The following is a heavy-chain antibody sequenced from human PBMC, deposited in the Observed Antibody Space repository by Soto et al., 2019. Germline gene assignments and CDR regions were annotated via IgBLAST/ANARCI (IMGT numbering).Heavy chain of an antibody. CDR1: GYTFTGYY. D-gene: IGHD2-2*01. Sequence: QVQLVQSGAEVKKPGASVKVSCKASGYTFTGYYMHWVRQAPGQGLEWMGWINPNSGGTNYAQKLQGRVNMTRDTSISTAYMELSRLRSDDTAVYYCARSGVVVPAATIRKFDYWGQGTLVTVSS. V-gene: IGHV1-2*02. CDR3: ARSGVVVPAATIRKFDY. CDR2: INPNSGGT. J-gene: IGHJ4*02.